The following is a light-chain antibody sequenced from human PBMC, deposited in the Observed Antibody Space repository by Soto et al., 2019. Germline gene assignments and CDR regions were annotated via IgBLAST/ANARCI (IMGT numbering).Light chain of an antibody. J-gene: IGLJ1*01. CDR2: DVS. CDR1: SSDFGSYKF. Sequence: QSALTQPASVSGSPGQSVTISCTGTSSDFGSYKFVSWYQHHPGKAPKLIIYDVSNRPSGVSNRFSGSKTGNTASLVISGLQAEDEADYYCSSYTSSSSYVFGSGTKVTV. V-gene: IGLV2-14*02. CDR3: SSYTSSSSYV.